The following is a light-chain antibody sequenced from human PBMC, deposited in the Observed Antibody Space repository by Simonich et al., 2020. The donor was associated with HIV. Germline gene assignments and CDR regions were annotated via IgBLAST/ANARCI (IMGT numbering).Light chain of an antibody. CDR3: SSYTISSTWV. CDR2: EVN. J-gene: IGLJ3*02. CDR1: SSDVGANNY. Sequence: QSALTQPASVSGSPGQSISISCTGTSSDVGANNYVSWYQQHPGKAPKLMIYEVNKRPSGVPDRFSGSRSGNTASLTISGLQAEDEADYYCSSYTISSTWVFGGGTKLTVL. V-gene: IGLV2-14*01.